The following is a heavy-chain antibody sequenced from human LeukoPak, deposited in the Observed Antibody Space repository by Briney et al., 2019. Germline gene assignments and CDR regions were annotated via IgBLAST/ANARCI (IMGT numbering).Heavy chain of an antibody. D-gene: IGHD2-2*01. CDR1: GGSISSGGYY. CDR2: ISYSGST. Sequence: SETLSLTCTVSGGSISSGGYYWSWIRQHPGRGLEWIGYISYSGSTYYNPSLKSRVTISVDTSRNQFSLKLSSVTAADTAVYYCARDLGYCTSTSCRYFDFWGQGTLVTVSS. J-gene: IGHJ4*02. CDR3: ARDLGYCTSTSCRYFDF. V-gene: IGHV4-31*03.